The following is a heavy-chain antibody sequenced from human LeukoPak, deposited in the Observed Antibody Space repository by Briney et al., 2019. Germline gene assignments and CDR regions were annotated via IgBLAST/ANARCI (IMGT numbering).Heavy chain of an antibody. D-gene: IGHD3-16*01. V-gene: IGHV3-53*01. CDR2: IYSGGST. CDR1: GFTVSSNY. Sequence: GGSLRLSCAASGFTVSSNYMSWVRQAPGKGLEWVSVIYSGGSTYYADSVNGRFTISRYKSKNTLYLQMNSLRAEDTAVYYCARILRGIDYWGQGILVTVSS. CDR3: ARILRGIDY. J-gene: IGHJ4*02.